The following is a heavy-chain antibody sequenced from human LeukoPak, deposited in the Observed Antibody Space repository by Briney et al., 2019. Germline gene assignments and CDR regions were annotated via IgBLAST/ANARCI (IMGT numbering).Heavy chain of an antibody. V-gene: IGHV1-18*04. J-gene: IGHJ4*02. CDR3: TRDGPDYGDYINFDY. D-gene: IGHD4-17*01. CDR1: GYTFTSYG. CDR2: ISAYNGKT. Sequence: ASVKVSCKASGYTFTSYGISWVRQAPGQGLEWMGWISAYNGKTNYAPKFQGRVTMTTDTSTSTAYTDLRSLRSDDTAVYYCTRDGPDYGDYINFDYWGQGTLVTVSS.